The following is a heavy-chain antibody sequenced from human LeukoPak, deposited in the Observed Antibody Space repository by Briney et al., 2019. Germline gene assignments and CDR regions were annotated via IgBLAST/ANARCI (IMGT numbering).Heavy chain of an antibody. CDR1: GFTFTIYG. Sequence: PGGSLRLSCAASGFTFTIYGMRWVRQAPGKGLEWVAVIWYDGSKTYYADSVKGRFTISRDTSTNTLYLQMNGLRAEDTAVYYCARSLERDYSGSGNYYMNNWFDPWGQGTLVTVSS. V-gene: IGHV3-33*01. CDR2: IWYDGSKT. J-gene: IGHJ5*02. CDR3: ARSLERDYSGSGNYYMNNWFDP. D-gene: IGHD3-10*01.